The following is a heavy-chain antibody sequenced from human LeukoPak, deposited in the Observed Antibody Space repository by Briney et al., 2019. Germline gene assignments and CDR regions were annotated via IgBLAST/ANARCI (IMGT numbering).Heavy chain of an antibody. CDR1: GGSISSYY. CDR2: IYYSGST. J-gene: IGHJ4*02. D-gene: IGHD2-2*01. Sequence: SETLSLTCTVSGGSISSYYWSWIRQPPGKGLDWIGYIYYSGSTNYNPSLKSRVTMSVDTSKNQFSLKLSSVTAADTAVYYCARHGNCSSTSCYGYFDYWGQGTLVTVSS. V-gene: IGHV4-59*08. CDR3: ARHGNCSSTSCYGYFDY.